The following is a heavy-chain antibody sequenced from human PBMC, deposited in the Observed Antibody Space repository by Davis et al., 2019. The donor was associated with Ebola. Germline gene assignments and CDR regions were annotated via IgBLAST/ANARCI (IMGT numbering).Heavy chain of an antibody. Sequence: PGGSLRLSCAASEFTFSSYGMHWVRQAPGKGLEWVAVISYDGSNKYYADSVKGRFTISRDNPKNTLYLQMNSLRAEDTAVYYCAKSNYDILTGYHDVFHIWGQGTMVTVSS. D-gene: IGHD3-9*01. V-gene: IGHV3-30*18. J-gene: IGHJ3*02. CDR2: ISYDGSNK. CDR1: EFTFSSYG. CDR3: AKSNYDILTGYHDVFHI.